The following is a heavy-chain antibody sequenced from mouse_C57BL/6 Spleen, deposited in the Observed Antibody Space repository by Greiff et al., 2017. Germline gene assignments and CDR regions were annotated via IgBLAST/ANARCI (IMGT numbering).Heavy chain of an antibody. D-gene: IGHD2-5*01. CDR1: GYTFPSYW. J-gene: IGHJ1*03. CDR2: IYPSDSDT. Sequence: QVQLQQPGAELVRPGSSVKLSCKASGYTFPSYWMDWVKQRPGQGLEWIGNIYPSDSDTHYNQKFQDKATLTVDKSSSTAYMQLSSLTSEDSAVYDCARGDSNYDDWYFDVWGKGTTVTVSS. V-gene: IGHV1-61*01. CDR3: ARGDSNYDDWYFDV.